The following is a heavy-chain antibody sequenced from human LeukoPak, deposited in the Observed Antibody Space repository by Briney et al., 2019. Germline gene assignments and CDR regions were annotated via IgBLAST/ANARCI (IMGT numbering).Heavy chain of an antibody. CDR3: ARDSSGSYLDY. CDR2: IRSTGTTT. CDR1: GFPFSSYS. J-gene: IGHJ4*02. V-gene: IGHV3-48*01. D-gene: IGHD1-26*01. Sequence: GGSLRLSCAASGFPFSSYSMNWVRQAPGKGLEWVSYIRSTGTTTYHADSVKGRFAISRDNGKNTLYLQMNSLRAEDTAVYYCARDSSGSYLDYWGQGTLVTVSS.